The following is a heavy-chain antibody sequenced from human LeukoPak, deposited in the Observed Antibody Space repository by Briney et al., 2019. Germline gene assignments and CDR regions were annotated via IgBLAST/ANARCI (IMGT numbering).Heavy chain of an antibody. D-gene: IGHD6-13*01. V-gene: IGHV4-34*01. CDR1: GGSFSGYY. CDR2: INHSGST. CDR3: ARTEQQLAQDSEYSWFDP. Sequence: PSETLSLTCAVYGGSFSGYYWSWIRQPPGKGLEWIGEINHSGSTNYNPSLKSRVTISVDTSKNQFSLKLSSVTAADTAVYYCARTEQQLAQDSEYSWFDPWGQGTLVTVSS. J-gene: IGHJ5*02.